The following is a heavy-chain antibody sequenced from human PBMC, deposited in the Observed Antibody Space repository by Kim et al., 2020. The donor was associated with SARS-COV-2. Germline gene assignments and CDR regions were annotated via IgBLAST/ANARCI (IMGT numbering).Heavy chain of an antibody. CDR3: ARLIWFGPFDP. CDR1: GGSISSSSYY. CDR2: IYYSGST. D-gene: IGHD3-10*01. J-gene: IGHJ5*02. V-gene: IGHV4-39*01. Sequence: SETLSLTCTVSGGSISSSSYYWGWIRQPPGKGLEWIGSIYYSGSTYYNPSLKSRVTISVDTSKNQFSLKLSSVTAADTAVYHCARLIWFGPFDPWGQGTLVTVSS.